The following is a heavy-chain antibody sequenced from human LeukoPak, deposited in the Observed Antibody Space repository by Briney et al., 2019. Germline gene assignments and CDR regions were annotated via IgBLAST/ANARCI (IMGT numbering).Heavy chain of an antibody. CDR2: MNPNSGNT. CDR3: ARHVRRRGAFDI. J-gene: IGHJ3*02. Sequence: ASVKVSCKASGYTFTSYDINWVRQATGQGLEWMGRMNPNSGNTGYAQKFQGRVTMTRNTSISTAYMELSSLRSEDTAVYYCARHVRRRGAFDIWGQGTMVTVSS. D-gene: IGHD1-14*01. V-gene: IGHV1-8*01. CDR1: GYTFTSYD.